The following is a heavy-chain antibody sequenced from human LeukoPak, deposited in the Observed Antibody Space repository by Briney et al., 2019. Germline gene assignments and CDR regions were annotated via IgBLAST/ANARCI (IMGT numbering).Heavy chain of an antibody. Sequence: GGSLRLSCAASGFSFSSYAMTWARQAPVKGLEWVSAISGDGTRTYYADSVKGRFTISRDNSKNTLYLQMNSLRAEDTAVYYCARASVYYYDSSGYEDYWGQGTLVTVSS. CDR2: ISGDGTRT. CDR1: GFSFSSYA. V-gene: IGHV3-23*01. D-gene: IGHD3-22*01. CDR3: ARASVYYYDSSGYEDY. J-gene: IGHJ4*02.